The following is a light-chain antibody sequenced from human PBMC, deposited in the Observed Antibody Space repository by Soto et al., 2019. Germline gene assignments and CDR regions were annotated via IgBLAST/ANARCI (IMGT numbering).Light chain of an antibody. V-gene: IGKV1-12*01. CDR2: AAS. J-gene: IGKJ1*01. Sequence: DIQMTQSPSSVSASVGDRVTISCRASQGITSWLAWYQQKPGRAPKLLIYAASTLQSGVPSRFSGSGSGTEFTLTISSLQPEDFATYYRQQATSSPRTFGQGTKVEIK. CDR1: QGITSW. CDR3: QQATSSPRT.